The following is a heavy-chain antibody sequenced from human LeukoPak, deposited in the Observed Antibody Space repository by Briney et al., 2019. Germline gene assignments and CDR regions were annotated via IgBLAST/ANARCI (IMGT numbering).Heavy chain of an antibody. CDR3: ARKTYYYGSGNKPYYYYYGMGV. CDR1: GCSISSGSYY. D-gene: IGHD3-10*01. Sequence: SQTLSLTCTVSGCSISSGSYYWSWIRQPAGKGLEWIGRIYSSGSTNYNPSLNRRVTISVDTSKHQFSLKLSSVTAADTAVYYCARKTYYYGSGNKPYYYYYGMGVWGKGTTVTVSS. CDR2: IYSSGST. J-gene: IGHJ6*04. V-gene: IGHV4-61*02.